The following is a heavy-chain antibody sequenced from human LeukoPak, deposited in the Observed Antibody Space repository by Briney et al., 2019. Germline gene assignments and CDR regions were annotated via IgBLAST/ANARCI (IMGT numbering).Heavy chain of an antibody. V-gene: IGHV1-18*01. Sequence: GASVKVSCKASGYTFTSYGISWVRQAPGQGLEWMGWISAYNGNTNYAQKLQGRVTMTTDTSTSTAYMELRSLRSDNTAVYYCARDGDYYDSSGYHDAFDIWGQGTMVTVSS. D-gene: IGHD3-22*01. CDR2: ISAYNGNT. J-gene: IGHJ3*02. CDR3: ARDGDYYDSSGYHDAFDI. CDR1: GYTFTSYG.